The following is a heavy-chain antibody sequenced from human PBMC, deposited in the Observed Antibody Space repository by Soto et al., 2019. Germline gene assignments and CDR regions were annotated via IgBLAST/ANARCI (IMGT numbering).Heavy chain of an antibody. CDR1: GFTFSTYA. Sequence: QVQLVESGGGAVQPGRSLRLSCAASGFTFSTYAMHWIRQAPGTGLDWVAVISYDGDNKYCADSVKGRFTISRDNSKNTLYLQMNSLRPEDTARYYCARDGGAYWGQGILVTVSS. CDR2: ISYDGDNK. V-gene: IGHV3-30-3*01. CDR3: ARDGGAY. J-gene: IGHJ4*02. D-gene: IGHD3-16*01.